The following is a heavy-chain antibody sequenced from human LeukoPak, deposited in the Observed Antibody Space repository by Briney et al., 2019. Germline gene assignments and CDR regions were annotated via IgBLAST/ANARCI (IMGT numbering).Heavy chain of an antibody. CDR1: GYIFTTCF. D-gene: IGHD3-10*01. Sequence: ASVKVSCKASGYIFTTCFMRWVRQPPGQGREWMGFINPSVGTTDYSQKFARRVTMTRDTSTSKVYMALSSLRSEDKAVYYCARVRGHGDMIDYWGQGIMVTVSS. CDR2: INPSVGTT. J-gene: IGHJ4*01. V-gene: IGHV1-46*01. CDR3: ARVRGHGDMIDY.